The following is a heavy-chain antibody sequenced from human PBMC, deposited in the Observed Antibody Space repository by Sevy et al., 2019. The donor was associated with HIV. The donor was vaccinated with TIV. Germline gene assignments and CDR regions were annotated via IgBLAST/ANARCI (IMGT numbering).Heavy chain of an antibody. CDR3: ASHDWGRHDY. D-gene: IGHD7-27*01. J-gene: IGHJ4*02. V-gene: IGHV4-38-2*01. CDR1: GYSISSSYW. Sequence: SETLSFTCVVSGYSISSSYWWDWFRRPPGKGLEWIGAIHYSGNTQYTPSLKSRVTVSADTSKNQFSLRLTSMTAADTAVYYCASHDWGRHDYRGQGTLVTVSS. CDR2: IHYSGNT.